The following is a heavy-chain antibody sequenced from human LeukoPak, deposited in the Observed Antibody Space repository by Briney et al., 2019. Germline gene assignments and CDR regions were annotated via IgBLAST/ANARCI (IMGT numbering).Heavy chain of an antibody. V-gene: IGHV4-39*07. CDR3: AREGRGGTYFDY. D-gene: IGHD3-16*01. Sequence: SETLSLTCTVSGGSISSSSYYWGWIRQPPGKGLEWIGSISYSGSTYYNPSLKSRVTMPVDTSKNQFSLKLSSVTAADTAVYYCAREGRGGTYFDYWGQGTLVTVSS. CDR2: ISYSGST. CDR1: GGSISSSSYY. J-gene: IGHJ4*02.